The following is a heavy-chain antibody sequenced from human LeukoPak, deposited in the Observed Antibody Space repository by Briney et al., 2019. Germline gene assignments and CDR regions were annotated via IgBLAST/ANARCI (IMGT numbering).Heavy chain of an antibody. CDR3: ARARGRYCSSTSCLNNWFDP. CDR2: MNPNSGNT. V-gene: IGHV1-8*02. CDR1: GYTFTSYD. J-gene: IGHJ5*02. Sequence: GASVKVSCKASGYTFTSYDINWVRQATGQGLEWMGWMNPNSGNTGYAQKLQGRVTMTTDTSTSTAYMELRSLRSDDTAVYYCARARGRYCSSTSCLNNWFDPWGQGTLVTVSS. D-gene: IGHD2-2*01.